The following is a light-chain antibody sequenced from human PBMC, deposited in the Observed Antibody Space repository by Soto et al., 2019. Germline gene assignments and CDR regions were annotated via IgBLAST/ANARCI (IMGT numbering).Light chain of an antibody. V-gene: IGLV2-11*01. CDR1: SSDVGAYNY. Sequence: QSALTQPRSVSGSPGQSVTISCTGTSSDVGAYNYVSWYQQHPGKAPKLMTYDVSKRPSGVPDRFSGPKSGNTASLTISGLQAEDEADYYCCSYAENYCSVFGTGTKANVL. CDR2: DVS. CDR3: CSYAENYCSV. J-gene: IGLJ1*01.